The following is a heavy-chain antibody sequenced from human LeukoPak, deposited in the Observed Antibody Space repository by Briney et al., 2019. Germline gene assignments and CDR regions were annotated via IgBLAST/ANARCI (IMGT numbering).Heavy chain of an antibody. V-gene: IGHV4-59*01. CDR1: GGSISSYY. CDR3: ARDRAGHSSSWYSGYYYYYGMDV. D-gene: IGHD6-13*01. CDR2: IYYSGST. J-gene: IGHJ6*02. Sequence: PSETLSLTCTVSGGSISSYYWSWIRQPPGKGLEWIGYIYYSGSTNYNPSLKSRVTISVDTSKNQFSLKLSSVTAADTAVYYCARDRAGHSSSWYSGYYYYYGMDVWGQGTTVTVS.